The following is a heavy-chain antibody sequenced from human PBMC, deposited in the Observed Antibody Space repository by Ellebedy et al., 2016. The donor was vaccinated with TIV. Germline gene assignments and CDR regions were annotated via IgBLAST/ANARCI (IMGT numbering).Heavy chain of an antibody. CDR2: ISSSGTYI. CDR1: GFTFSSYS. CDR3: ARGSGDLPVDY. D-gene: IGHD4-17*01. Sequence: PGGSLRLSCAASGFTFSSYSMNWVRQAPGKGLEWVSCISSSGTYIYYADSLKGRFTISRDSAKNSLYLQMNSLRAEDTAVYYCARGSGDLPVDYWGQGTLVTVSS. V-gene: IGHV3-21*01. J-gene: IGHJ4*02.